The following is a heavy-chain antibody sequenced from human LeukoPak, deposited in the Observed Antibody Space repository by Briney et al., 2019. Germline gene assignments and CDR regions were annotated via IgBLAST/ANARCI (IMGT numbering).Heavy chain of an antibody. CDR1: GFTFSNYW. CDR2: IYHSGSS. V-gene: IGHV4-4*02. J-gene: IGHJ4*02. CDR3: ARGQQLLQAFDY. Sequence: GSLRLSCAASGFTFSNYWMTWVRQPPGKGLEWIGEIYHSGSSNYNPSLKSRVTISVDKSKNQFSLKLSSMTAADTAVYYCARGQQLLQAFDYWGQGTLVSVSS. D-gene: IGHD6-13*01.